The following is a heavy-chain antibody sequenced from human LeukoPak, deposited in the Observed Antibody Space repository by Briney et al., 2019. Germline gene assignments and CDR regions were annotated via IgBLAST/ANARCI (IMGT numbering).Heavy chain of an antibody. J-gene: IGHJ4*02. V-gene: IGHV4-34*01. CDR3: ARVVGARKGGLDY. CDR2: INHSGST. CDR1: GGSFSGYY. Sequence: SETLSLTCAVYGGSFSGYYWSWIRQPPGKGLEWIGEINHSGSTNYNPSLKSRVTISVDTSKNQFSLKLSSVTAADTAVYYCARVVGARKGGLDYWGQGTLVTVSS. D-gene: IGHD2-15*01.